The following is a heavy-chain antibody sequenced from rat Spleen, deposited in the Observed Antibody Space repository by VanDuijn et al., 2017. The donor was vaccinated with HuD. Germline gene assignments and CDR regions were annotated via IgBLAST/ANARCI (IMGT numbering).Heavy chain of an antibody. J-gene: IGHJ2*01. CDR2: IWSGGST. Sequence: QVQLKESGPGLMQPSQTLSLTCIVSGFSLTSNGVSWVRQPPGKGLEWMGAIWSGGSTDYNSALKSRLSISRDTSKSQFFLKMNRLQTETTATYYCAREGKLGVRGYYFDYWVQLVMVTVSS. CDR1: GFSLTSNG. D-gene: IGHD5-1*01. CDR3: AREGKLGVRGYYFDY. V-gene: IGHV2-4*01.